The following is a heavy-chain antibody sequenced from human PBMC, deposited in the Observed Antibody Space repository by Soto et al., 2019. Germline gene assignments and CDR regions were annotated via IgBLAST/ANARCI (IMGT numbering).Heavy chain of an antibody. J-gene: IGHJ4*02. D-gene: IGHD1-26*01. Sequence: QLQLQESGPGLVKPSETLSLTCTVSGGSISSSSYYWDWIRQPPGKGLEWIGSNYYSGSTYYNPSLKSRVTISADTSKSQFSLKLSSVTAADTAVYYCARRGLVGATTFDYWGQGTLVTVSS. V-gene: IGHV4-39*01. CDR1: GGSISSSSYY. CDR3: ARRGLVGATTFDY. CDR2: NYYSGST.